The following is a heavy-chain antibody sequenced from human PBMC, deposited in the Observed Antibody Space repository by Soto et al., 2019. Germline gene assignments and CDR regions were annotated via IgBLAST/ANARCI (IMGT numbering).Heavy chain of an antibody. J-gene: IGHJ5*01. Sequence: QLQLQESGPGLVKPSETLSLTCTVSGGSIDKSTYYWCWIRQPPGKALEWIGSIYYSGSTYYYPSFKSRVTISVDTSRNQFSLKLSSVTAADTAVYYCARHHASGWYGSWGQGTLVTVSS. D-gene: IGHD1-26*01. CDR1: GGSIDKSTYY. CDR3: ARHHASGWYGS. V-gene: IGHV4-39*01. CDR2: IYYSGST.